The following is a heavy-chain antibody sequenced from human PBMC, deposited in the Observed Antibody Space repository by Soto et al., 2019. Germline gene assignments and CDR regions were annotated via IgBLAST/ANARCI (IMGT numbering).Heavy chain of an antibody. V-gene: IGHV1-2*04. Sequence: QVQLVQSGAEVKKPGASVKVSCKASGYTFTGYYMHWVRQAPGQGLEWMGGINPNSGGTNYAQKFPGWVTMTRDTSISTAYMELSRLRSDDTAVYYWAREIPGGSGSTSFDYWGQGTLVTVSS. CDR2: INPNSGGT. CDR3: AREIPGGSGSTSFDY. D-gene: IGHD3-10*01. J-gene: IGHJ4*02. CDR1: GYTFTGYY.